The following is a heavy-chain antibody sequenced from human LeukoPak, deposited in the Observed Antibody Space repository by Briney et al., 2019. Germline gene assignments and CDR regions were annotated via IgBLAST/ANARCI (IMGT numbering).Heavy chain of an antibody. Sequence: SETLSLTCAVYGGPFSGYYWSWIRQPPGKGLEWIGEINHSGSTNYNPSLKSRVTISVDTSKNQFSLKLSSVTAADTAVYYCARERDDSSGYYLEDYWVQGTMVTVSS. J-gene: IGHJ4*02. CDR2: INHSGST. CDR3: ARERDDSSGYYLEDY. D-gene: IGHD3-22*01. CDR1: GGPFSGYY. V-gene: IGHV4-34*01.